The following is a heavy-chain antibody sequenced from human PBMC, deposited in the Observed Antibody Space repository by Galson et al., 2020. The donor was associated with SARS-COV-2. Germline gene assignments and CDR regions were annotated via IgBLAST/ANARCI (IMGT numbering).Heavy chain of an antibody. CDR3: ARDGQSSSGWACDY. CDR1: GFTFSDHA. Sequence: GGSLRLSCAASGFTFSDHAMHWVRQAPGKGLEWVAQIYFDGSEKYYGDSVKGRFTISRDSSKNTVYLQMNNLRADDTAVYYCARDGQSSSGWACDYWGQGTLLTVSS. J-gene: IGHJ4*02. CDR2: IYFDGSEK. V-gene: IGHV3-33*01. D-gene: IGHD6-19*01.